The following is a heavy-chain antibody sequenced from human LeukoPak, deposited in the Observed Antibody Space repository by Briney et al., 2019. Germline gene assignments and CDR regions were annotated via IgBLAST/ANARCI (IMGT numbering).Heavy chain of an antibody. CDR1: GFTFNIYA. J-gene: IGHJ4*02. V-gene: IGHV3-23*01. Sequence: GGSLRLSCASSGFTFNIYAMSWVRQAPGNGLEWVSAISGSGGSTYYADSAKGRFTVSRDNSKNTLYLQMNSLRVEDTAVYYCAKGVVAAGLFDYWGQGTLVTVSS. CDR2: ISGSGGST. CDR3: AKGVVAAGLFDY. D-gene: IGHD6-13*01.